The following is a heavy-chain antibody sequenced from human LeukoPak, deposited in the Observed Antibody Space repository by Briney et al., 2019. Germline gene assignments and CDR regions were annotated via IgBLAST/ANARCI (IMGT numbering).Heavy chain of an antibody. CDR1: GGSISTYY. Sequence: SETLSLTCTVSGGSISTYYWSWIRQPPGKGLEWIGYIYYSGSTNYNPSLKSRVTISVDTSKNQFSLKLSSVTAADTAVYYCASLRFGVPSRAARYYYMDVWGKGTTVTVSS. D-gene: IGHD3-3*01. CDR2: IYYSGST. V-gene: IGHV4-59*12. J-gene: IGHJ6*03. CDR3: ASLRFGVPSRAARYYYMDV.